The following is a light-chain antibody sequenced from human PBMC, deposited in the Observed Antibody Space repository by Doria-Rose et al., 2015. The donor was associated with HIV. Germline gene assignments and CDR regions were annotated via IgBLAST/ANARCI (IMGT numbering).Light chain of an antibody. CDR2: AAS. J-gene: IGKJ5*01. CDR1: QGISSY. V-gene: IGKV1-8*01. CDR3: QQYYSYPRA. Sequence: TITCRASQGISSYLAWYQQKPGKASNLLIYAASTLQSGVPSRLGGSGSGTDFTLTISCLQSEDFATYYCQQYYSYPRAFGQGTRLEIK.